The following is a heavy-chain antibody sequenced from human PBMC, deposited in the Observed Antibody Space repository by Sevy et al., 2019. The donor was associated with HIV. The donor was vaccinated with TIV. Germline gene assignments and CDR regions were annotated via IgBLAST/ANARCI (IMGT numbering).Heavy chain of an antibody. CDR2: ISAGGGSN. V-gene: IGHV3-23*01. J-gene: IGHJ3*02. Sequence: GGSLRLSCAASGFTFSSYAMSWVRQAPGKGLEWVSAISAGGGSNYYADAVKGRFTISSDNSKNTLYLQMNSLRAEDTAVYYCASRIVVVTARGAFDIWGQGTMVTVSS. D-gene: IGHD2-21*02. CDR1: GFTFSSYA. CDR3: ASRIVVVTARGAFDI.